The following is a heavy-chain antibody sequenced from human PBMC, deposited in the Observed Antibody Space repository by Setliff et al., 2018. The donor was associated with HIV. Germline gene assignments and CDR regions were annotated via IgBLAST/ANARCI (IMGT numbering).Heavy chain of an antibody. V-gene: IGHV4-34*01. J-gene: IGHJ5*02. D-gene: IGHD6-13*01. Sequence: SETLSLTCAVYGGSFNDYYWTWIRQPPGKGLEWIGEINHSGSTNYNPSLKSRVTISVDTSKNQFSLKLSSVTAADTAVYYCARRWVIAAGNWFDPWGQGTLVTVSS. CDR3: ARRWVIAAGNWFDP. CDR2: INHSGST. CDR1: GGSFNDYY.